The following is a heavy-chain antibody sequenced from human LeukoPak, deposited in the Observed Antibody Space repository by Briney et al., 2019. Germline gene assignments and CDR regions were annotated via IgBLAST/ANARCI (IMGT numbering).Heavy chain of an antibody. CDR3: ARDDAVPAAPFAS. Sequence: PGGSLRLSCAASGFTFSSYAMHWVRQAPGKGLEWVAVISYDGSNKYYADSVKGRFTISRDNSKNTLYLQMNSLRAEDTAVYYGARDDAVPAAPFASWGRGTLVTVS. V-gene: IGHV3-30*04. CDR2: ISYDGSNK. J-gene: IGHJ4*02. CDR1: GFTFSSYA. D-gene: IGHD2-2*01.